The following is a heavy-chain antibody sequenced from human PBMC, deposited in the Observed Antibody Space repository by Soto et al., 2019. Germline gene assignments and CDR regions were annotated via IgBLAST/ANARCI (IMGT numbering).Heavy chain of an antibody. V-gene: IGHV3-48*02. Sequence: AGSLSLSCAASVFTFSSYSMNWFRQAPVKVLEWVSYISSSSSTIYYADSVKGRFTISRDNAKNSLYLQMNSLRDEDTAVYYCARQLRYYYDSSGYYGPFDYWGQGTLVTVSS. CDR1: VFTFSSYS. J-gene: IGHJ4*02. CDR3: ARQLRYYYDSSGYYGPFDY. CDR2: ISSSSSTI. D-gene: IGHD3-22*01.